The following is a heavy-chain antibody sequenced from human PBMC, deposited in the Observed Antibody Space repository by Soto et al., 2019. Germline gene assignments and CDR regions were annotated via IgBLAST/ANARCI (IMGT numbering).Heavy chain of an antibody. D-gene: IGHD2-2*01. V-gene: IGHV3-23*01. CDR2: ISGSGGTT. Sequence: EVKLLESGGGLVQPGGSLRLSCAASGITFSSYAMSWVRQAPGKGLEWVSGISGSGGTTYYADSVKGRFTISRDNSKNTLYLQMNSLSAEDTAVYYCAKEDIVVVPAAADHWGQGTLVTVSS. CDR3: AKEDIVVVPAAADH. CDR1: GITFSSYA. J-gene: IGHJ4*02.